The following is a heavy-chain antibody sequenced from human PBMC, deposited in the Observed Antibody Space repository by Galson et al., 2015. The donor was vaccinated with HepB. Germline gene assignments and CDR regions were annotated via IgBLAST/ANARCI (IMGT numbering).Heavy chain of an antibody. J-gene: IGHJ4*02. D-gene: IGHD3-9*01. CDR2: IYYSGST. Sequence: SETLSLTCTVSGGSITSSTYYWGLIRQPPGKGLEWIGSIYYSGSTYYNPSLKSRVTMSVDTSKNQLSLKLSSVTAADTAVYYCASVLIRYFDWLSLDSWGQGTLVTVSS. CDR3: ASVLIRYFDWLSLDS. V-gene: IGHV4-39*01. CDR1: GGSITSSTYY.